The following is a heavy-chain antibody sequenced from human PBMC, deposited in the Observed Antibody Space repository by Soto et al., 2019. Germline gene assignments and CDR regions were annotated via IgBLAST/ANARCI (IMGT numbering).Heavy chain of an antibody. Sequence: QVQLQESGPGLVKPSETLSLTCTVSGGSISVYYWSWIRQPPGKGLEWIGYIYNSGSTNSNPSLKDSVTLTGDTAKNQFSLDPSPVTAGEPGGDYWAKVLVRGVGHHFDYWGQGTLVTVSS. CDR3: AKVLVRGVGHHFDY. D-gene: IGHD3-10*01. CDR1: GGSISVYY. CDR2: IYNSGST. J-gene: IGHJ4*02. V-gene: IGHV4-4*08.